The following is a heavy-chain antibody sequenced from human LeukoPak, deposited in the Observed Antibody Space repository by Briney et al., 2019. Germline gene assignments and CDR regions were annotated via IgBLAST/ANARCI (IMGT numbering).Heavy chain of an antibody. CDR1: GVPINSHY. V-gene: IGHV4-59*11. J-gene: IGHJ4*02. D-gene: IGHD5-18*01. CDR2: IFNRGST. Sequence: SGPLSPPWTGPGVPINSHYWSWVRQSPGEGVEGVGYIFNRGSTNYIPSLQRRVTMSMDASKNQFSLKLSSVTAADTAVYYCARDTAIFEYWGQGTLVSVSS. CDR3: ARDTAIFEY.